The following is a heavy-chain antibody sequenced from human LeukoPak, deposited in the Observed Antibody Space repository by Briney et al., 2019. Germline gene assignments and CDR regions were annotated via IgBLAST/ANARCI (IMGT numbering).Heavy chain of an antibody. Sequence: GASVKVSCKASGYTFTSYGISWVRQAPGQGLEWMGWISAYNGNTNYAQKLQGRVTMTTDTSTSTAYMELRSLRTDDSAVYYCARQAFGRGFDYWGQGTLVTVSS. D-gene: IGHD3-10*01. CDR2: ISAYNGNT. V-gene: IGHV1-18*01. CDR3: ARQAFGRGFDY. J-gene: IGHJ4*02. CDR1: GYTFTSYG.